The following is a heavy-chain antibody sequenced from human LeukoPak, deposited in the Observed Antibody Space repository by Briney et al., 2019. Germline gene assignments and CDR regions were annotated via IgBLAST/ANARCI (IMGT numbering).Heavy chain of an antibody. D-gene: IGHD4-17*01. CDR2: ISYDGSNE. V-gene: IGHV3-30*04. J-gene: IGHJ4*02. CDR3: ARDVQSGAWQYSFDY. Sequence: PGGSLRLSCAASGFTFSSYVMHWVRQAPGKGLEWVAIISYDGSNEYYADSVKGRFTISRDNSKNTLYLQMNSLRAADTAVYYCARDVQSGAWQYSFDYWGQGTLVTVSS. CDR1: GFTFSSYV.